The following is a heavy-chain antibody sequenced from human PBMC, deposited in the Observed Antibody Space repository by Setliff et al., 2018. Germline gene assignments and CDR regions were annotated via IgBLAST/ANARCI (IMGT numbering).Heavy chain of an antibody. Sequence: TSETLSLTCTVSGGSISSSSYCWGWIRQPPGKGLEWIGSIYYSGSTYYNPSLKSRVTISVDTSKNQFSLKLSSVTAADTAAYYCARRATYYNFWSGYYDYWGQGTLVTVSS. CDR3: ARRATYYNFWSGYYDY. J-gene: IGHJ4*02. V-gene: IGHV4-39*07. CDR2: IYYSGST. D-gene: IGHD3-3*01. CDR1: GGSISSSSYC.